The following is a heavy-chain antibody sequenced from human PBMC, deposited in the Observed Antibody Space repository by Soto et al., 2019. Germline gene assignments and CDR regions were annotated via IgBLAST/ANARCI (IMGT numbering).Heavy chain of an antibody. CDR2: INHSGNN. D-gene: IGHD2-21*02. CDR1: GGSFSGYY. Sequence: SETLSLTCAVYGGSFSGYYWSWIRQPPGKGLEWIGEINHSGNNNYNPALKSRVTISVDTSKNQFSLELNSVTAADTAVYYCARGAYCRGDCNGGFDYWGQGILVTVSS. J-gene: IGHJ4*02. CDR3: ARGAYCRGDCNGGFDY. V-gene: IGHV4-34*01.